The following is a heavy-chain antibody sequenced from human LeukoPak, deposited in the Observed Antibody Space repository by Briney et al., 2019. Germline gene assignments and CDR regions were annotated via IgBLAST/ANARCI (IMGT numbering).Heavy chain of an antibody. V-gene: IGHV4-34*01. D-gene: IGHD2-2*01. CDR1: GGPFSGHY. CDR3: ATMRGYCSSPTCQDS. Sequence: PSETLSLTCAVYGGPFSGHYWRWIRQPPGKGLEWIGEINHSGSANYSPSLKSRVTLSVGTSKNQFSLKLSSVTAADTAMYYCATMRGYCSSPTCQDSWGQGTLVTVSS. CDR2: INHSGSA. J-gene: IGHJ4*02.